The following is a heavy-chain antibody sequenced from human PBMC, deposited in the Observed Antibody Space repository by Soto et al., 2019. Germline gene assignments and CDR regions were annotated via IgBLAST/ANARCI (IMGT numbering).Heavy chain of an antibody. CDR1: GGTFSSYA. D-gene: IGHD6-13*01. J-gene: IGHJ5*02. Sequence: SVNVSCKASGGTFSSYAISWVRQTPGQGLEWMGGIIPIFGTANYAQKFQGRVTITADESTSTVYMELSSLRSEDTDVYYCARGLRGAAGTTWFDPWGQGTLVTVSS. V-gene: IGHV1-69*13. CDR3: ARGLRGAAGTTWFDP. CDR2: IIPIFGTA.